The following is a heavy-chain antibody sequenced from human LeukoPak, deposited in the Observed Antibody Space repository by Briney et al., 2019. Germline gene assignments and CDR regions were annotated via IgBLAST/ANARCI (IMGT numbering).Heavy chain of an antibody. CDR1: GYTVTGYY. V-gene: IGHV1-2*02. Sequence: ASVKVSCKASGYTVTGYYMHWVRQAPGQGLEWMGWINANSGDTKYAQKFQGRVTMTRDTSINTAYMELSGMRPDDTAVYYCAREPPGTSGNDYWGQETLLTVSS. CDR3: AREPPGTSGNDY. D-gene: IGHD5-12*01. CDR2: INANSGDT. J-gene: IGHJ4*02.